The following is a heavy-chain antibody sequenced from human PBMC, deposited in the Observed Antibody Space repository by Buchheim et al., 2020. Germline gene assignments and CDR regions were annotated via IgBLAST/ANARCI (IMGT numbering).Heavy chain of an antibody. CDR2: ISGGSDSI. Sequence: EVQLVESGGGLVQPGGSLRLSCVVSGFTFGSYTMNWIRQAPGKGLECVSYISGGSDSIYYADSVKGRFTISRANAKNSLYFQMNNLGDEDTAVYYCAREARDNWNYDYWGQGTL. D-gene: IGHD2-21*01. V-gene: IGHV3-48*02. CDR1: GFTFGSYT. J-gene: IGHJ4*02. CDR3: AREARDNWNYDY.